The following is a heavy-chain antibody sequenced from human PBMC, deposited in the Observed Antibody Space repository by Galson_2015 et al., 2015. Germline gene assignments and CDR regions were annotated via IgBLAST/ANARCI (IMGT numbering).Heavy chain of an antibody. CDR3: ARPRPNTPDAFEI. V-gene: IGHV3-48*02. CDR1: GFTFSSYS. J-gene: IGHJ3*02. CDR2: ISSSSGTI. D-gene: IGHD2-8*01. Sequence: SLRLSCAASGFTFSSYSMNWVRQAPGKGLECVSYISSSSGTIYYADSVKGRFTISRDNAKNSLYLQMNSLRDEDTAVYYCARPRPNTPDAFEIWGQGTMVTVSS.